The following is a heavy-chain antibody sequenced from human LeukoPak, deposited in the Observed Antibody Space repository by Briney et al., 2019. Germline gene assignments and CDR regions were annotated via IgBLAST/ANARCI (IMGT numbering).Heavy chain of an antibody. CDR2: INPKNGGT. J-gene: IGHJ5*02. V-gene: IGHV1-2*02. Sequence: ASVKVSCNASGYTFTDYYMHWVRQAPGQGLEWVGWINPKNGGTSYAQKFQGRVTMTRDTSINIDYMELSSLRSDDTAVYYCARDLNGGNSAWGQGTLVTVSS. CDR1: GYTFTDYY. CDR3: ARDLNGGNSA. D-gene: IGHD4-23*01.